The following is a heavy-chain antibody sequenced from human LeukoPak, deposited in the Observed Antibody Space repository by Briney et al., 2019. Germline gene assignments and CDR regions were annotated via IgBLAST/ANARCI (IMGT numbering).Heavy chain of an antibody. CDR1: EFTLSAYW. V-gene: IGHV3-7*01. J-gene: IGHJ4*02. CDR2: IKQDGSEK. D-gene: IGHD1-26*01. Sequence: GGSLRLSCAASEFTLSAYWMSWVRQAPGKGLEWVANIKQDGSEKYYVDSVKGRFTISRDNAKNSLYLQMNSLRAEDTAVYYCARDRRELVFDYWGQGTLVTVSS. CDR3: ARDRRELVFDY.